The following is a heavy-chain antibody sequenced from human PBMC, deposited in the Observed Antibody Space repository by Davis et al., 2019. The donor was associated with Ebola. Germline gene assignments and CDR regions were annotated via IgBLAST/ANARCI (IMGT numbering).Heavy chain of an antibody. CDR3: AKDPWAYDFWSGYSDY. CDR1: GFTFSSYT. V-gene: IGHV3-30-3*01. J-gene: IGHJ4*02. CDR2: ISYDGSKK. D-gene: IGHD3-3*01. Sequence: GESLKISCAASGFTFSSYTMHWVRQAPGKGLEWVAVISYDGSKKYYADSVKGRFTISRDNSKNTVHLQMNSLRGEDTAVYYCAKDPWAYDFWSGYSDYWGQGTLVTVSS.